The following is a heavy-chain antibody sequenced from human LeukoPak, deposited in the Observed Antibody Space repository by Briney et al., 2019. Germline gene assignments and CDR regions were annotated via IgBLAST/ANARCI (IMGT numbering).Heavy chain of an antibody. CDR3: ARSLDTAMVADY. Sequence: SETLSLTCAVYGGSFSGYYWSWIRQPPGKGLEWIGEINHSGSTNYNPSLKSRVTISVDTSKNQFSLKLSSVTAADTAVYYWARSLDTAMVADYWGQGTLVTVSS. V-gene: IGHV4-34*01. CDR2: INHSGST. CDR1: GGSFSGYY. D-gene: IGHD5-18*01. J-gene: IGHJ4*02.